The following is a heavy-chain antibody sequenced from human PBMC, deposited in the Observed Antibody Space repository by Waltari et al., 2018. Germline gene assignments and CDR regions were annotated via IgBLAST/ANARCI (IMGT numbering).Heavy chain of an antibody. J-gene: IGHJ4*02. CDR2: IKQDGSEK. Sequence: EVQLVESGGGLVQPGGSLRLSCAASGFTFSSYWMSWVRQAQGKGLEWVANIKQDGSEKYYVDSVKGRFTISRDNAKNSLYLQMNSLRAEDAAVYYCAREQGGSGGSCDYWGQGTLVTVSS. V-gene: IGHV3-7*01. CDR1: GFTFSSYW. CDR3: AREQGGSGGSCDY. D-gene: IGHD2-15*01.